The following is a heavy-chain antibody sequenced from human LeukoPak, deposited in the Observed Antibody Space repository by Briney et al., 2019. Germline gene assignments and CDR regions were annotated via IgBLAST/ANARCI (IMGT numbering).Heavy chain of an antibody. CDR1: GFTFSSYS. J-gene: IGHJ4*02. V-gene: IGHV3-21*01. CDR2: ISSSHNYI. CDR3: ARDSLYYGSGTIIDY. Sequence: GGSLRLSCAASGFTFSSYSMNWVRQAPGKGLEWVSSISSSHNYIYYTDSVKGRFTISRDNAKNSLSLQMDSLRAEDTAMYYCARDSLYYGSGTIIDYWGQGTLVTVSS. D-gene: IGHD3-10*01.